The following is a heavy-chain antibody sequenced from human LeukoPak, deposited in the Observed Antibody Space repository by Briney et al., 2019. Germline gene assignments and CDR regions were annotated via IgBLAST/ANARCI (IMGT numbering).Heavy chain of an antibody. Sequence: GRSLRLSCAASGFTFSSYGMHWVRQAPGKGLEWVAVIWYDGSNKYYADSVKGRFTISRDNSKNTLYLQMNSLRAEDTAVYYCAKQDEVQLWLRAYYYGMDVWGQGTTVTVSS. CDR1: GFTFSSYG. J-gene: IGHJ6*02. CDR3: AKQDEVQLWLRAYYYGMDV. V-gene: IGHV3-33*06. D-gene: IGHD5-18*01. CDR2: IWYDGSNK.